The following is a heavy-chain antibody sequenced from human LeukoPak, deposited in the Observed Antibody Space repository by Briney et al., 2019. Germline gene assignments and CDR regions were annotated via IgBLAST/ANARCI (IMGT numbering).Heavy chain of an antibody. D-gene: IGHD2-2*01. Sequence: SETLSLTCTVSGYSISSGYYWGWIRQPPGKGLEWIGSIYHSGSTYYNPSLRSRVTISVDTSKNQFSLKLSSVTAADTAVYYCARVYLSHCSSTSCPFYYFDYWGQGTLVTVSS. CDR2: IYHSGST. J-gene: IGHJ4*02. CDR3: ARVYLSHCSSTSCPFYYFDY. CDR1: GYSISSGYY. V-gene: IGHV4-38-2*02.